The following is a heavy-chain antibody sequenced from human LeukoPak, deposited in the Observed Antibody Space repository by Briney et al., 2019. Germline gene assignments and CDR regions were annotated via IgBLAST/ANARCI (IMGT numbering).Heavy chain of an antibody. Sequence: GGSLRLSCAASGFTFDDYAMHWVRQAPGKGLEWVSGISWNSGSIGYADSVKGRFTISRDNVKNSLYLQMNSLRTEDTALFYCAKDRAMVRGVIVDYWGQGTLVAVSS. V-gene: IGHV3-9*01. D-gene: IGHD3-10*01. CDR3: AKDRAMVRGVIVDY. CDR1: GFTFDDYA. J-gene: IGHJ4*02. CDR2: ISWNSGSI.